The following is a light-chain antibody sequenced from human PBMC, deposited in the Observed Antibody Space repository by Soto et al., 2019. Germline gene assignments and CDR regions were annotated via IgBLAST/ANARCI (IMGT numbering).Light chain of an antibody. CDR1: QSINSY. CDR3: QQSYSTPRT. J-gene: IGKJ1*01. V-gene: IGKV1-39*01. Sequence: DIQMTQSPSSLSASVGDRATITCRASQSINSYLNWYQQKPGKAPKLLIYAASSLQSGVPSRFSGSGSGTDFTLTISSLQPEEFATYYCQQSYSTPRTFGQGTKVEIK. CDR2: AAS.